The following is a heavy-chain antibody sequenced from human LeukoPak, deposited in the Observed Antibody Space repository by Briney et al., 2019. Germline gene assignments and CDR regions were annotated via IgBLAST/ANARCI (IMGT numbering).Heavy chain of an antibody. V-gene: IGHV3-48*03. CDR3: ARDLDDYGDYWDY. CDR1: GFTFSRYE. J-gene: IGHJ4*02. CDR2: ISSSGSSI. D-gene: IGHD4-17*01. Sequence: GGSLRLSCAASGFTFSRYEMNWVRQAPGKGLEWVSYISSSGSSIYYADSVKGRFTIFRDNAKNSLYLQMNSLRAEDTAVYYCARDLDDYGDYWDYWGQGTLVTVSS.